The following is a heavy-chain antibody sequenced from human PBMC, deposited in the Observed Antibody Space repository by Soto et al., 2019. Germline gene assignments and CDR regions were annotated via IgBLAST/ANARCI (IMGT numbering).Heavy chain of an antibody. Sequence: QVQLVPSGAEVKKPGSSVKVSCTASGGSLRNSVISWVRQAPAQRLEWMGGVIPILGPANYAHKFQGRVTMTADEATSTAYMVLSSLSPADTAVYYCGGLGHGGHWGPGTLVIVSS. CDR1: GGSLRNSV. J-gene: IGHJ4*02. D-gene: IGHD4-17*01. CDR2: VIPILGPA. V-gene: IGHV1-69*01. CDR3: GGLGHGGH.